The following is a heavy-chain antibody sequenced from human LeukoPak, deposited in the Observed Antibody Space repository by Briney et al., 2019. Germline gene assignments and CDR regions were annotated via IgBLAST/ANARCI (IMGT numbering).Heavy chain of an antibody. CDR1: GGTFIGYA. V-gene: IGHV1-69*01. CDR3: ARGCSGGSCYSTADY. J-gene: IGHJ4*02. D-gene: IGHD2-15*01. Sequence: GSSVKVSCKXSGGTFIGYAISWVRQAPGQGLEWMGGIIPIFGTANYAQKFQGRVTITADESTSTAYMELSSLRSEDTAVYYCARGCSGGSCYSTADYWGQGTLVTVSS. CDR2: IIPIFGTA.